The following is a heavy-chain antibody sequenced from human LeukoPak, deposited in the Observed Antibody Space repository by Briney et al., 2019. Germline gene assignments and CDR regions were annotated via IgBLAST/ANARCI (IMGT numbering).Heavy chain of an antibody. CDR1: GDSISTYY. V-gene: IGHV4-59*01. CDR2: IDYRGST. D-gene: IGHD5-18*01. CDR3: ARSRSGYSYDHAAFEI. J-gene: IGHJ3*02. Sequence: SATLSLTCTVSGDSISTYYWSWIRQPPGKGLEWIAYIDYRGSTTYNPSLRSRVTISVDTSRNQFSLKLYSVTAADTAVYYCARSRSGYSYDHAAFEIWGQGTMVTVSS.